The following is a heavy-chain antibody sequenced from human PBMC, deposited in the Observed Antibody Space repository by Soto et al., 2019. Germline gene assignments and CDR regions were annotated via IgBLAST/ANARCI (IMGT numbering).Heavy chain of an antibody. D-gene: IGHD3-3*01. CDR3: AVSLNYDFWRDQGGHFYFDY. V-gene: IGHV4-4*02. Sequence: QVQLQESGPGLVKPSGTLSLTCDVSGGSTSGSYWWSWVRQPPGGGLEWIGQIYHSGATKYNPSLKSRVTLSVDKSNNQFSLQLSSVTAADTAVYYCAVSLNYDFWRDQGGHFYFDYFGQGTLVTVSS. J-gene: IGHJ4*02. CDR2: IYHSGAT. CDR1: GGSTSGSYW.